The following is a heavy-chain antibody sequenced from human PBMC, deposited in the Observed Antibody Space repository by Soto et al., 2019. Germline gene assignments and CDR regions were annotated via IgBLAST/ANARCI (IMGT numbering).Heavy chain of an antibody. V-gene: IGHV3-9*01. CDR1: GFNFDDYA. CDR3: ANGVEGGYDSYYFAF. D-gene: IGHD5-12*01. J-gene: IGHJ4*02. Sequence: EVQLVESGGGLVQPGRSLRLSCATSGFNFDDYAMNWVRQAPGKGLEWVSGISWNTGKIDYADSVKGRFSISRDNGQNSPYLQMNSLRPEASACYYVANGVEGGYDSYYFAFWGQGSLVTVSS. CDR2: ISWNTGKI.